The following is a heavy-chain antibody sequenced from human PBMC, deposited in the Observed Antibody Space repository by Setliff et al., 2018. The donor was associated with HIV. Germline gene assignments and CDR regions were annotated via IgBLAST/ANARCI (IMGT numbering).Heavy chain of an antibody. J-gene: IGHJ5*02. D-gene: IGHD6-13*01. CDR1: GGSMNNYY. V-gene: IGHV4-4*09. Sequence: PSETLSLTCSVSGGSMNNYYWTWIRQSPGEGLEWLGYIYVGGNTNYNPSLKSRVTITVDTSKNQFSLKVTSVTAADTAVYYCARELRQQLTLNWLDPWGQGTLVTVSS. CDR2: IYVGGNT. CDR3: ARELRQQLTLNWLDP.